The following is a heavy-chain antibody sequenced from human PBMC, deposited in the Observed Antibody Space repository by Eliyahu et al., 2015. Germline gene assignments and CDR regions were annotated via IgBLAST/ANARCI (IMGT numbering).Heavy chain of an antibody. J-gene: IGHJ3*01. CDR2: ITGSGRT. CDR1: GGSGSSFY. Sequence: QVQVQESGPGRVEPSETLSLTCGVXGGSGSSFYWSWXRQPAGKGLEWIGRITGSGRTTYNPSLKSRVTMSVDTSKNQFSLKLSSATATDTAVYYCARDWEYDAFDVWGQGTMVTVSS. D-gene: IGHD1-26*01. V-gene: IGHV4-4*07. CDR3: ARDWEYDAFDV.